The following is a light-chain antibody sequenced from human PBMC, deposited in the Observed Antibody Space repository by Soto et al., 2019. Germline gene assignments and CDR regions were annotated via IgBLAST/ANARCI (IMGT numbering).Light chain of an antibody. Sequence: QSALTQPASVSGSPGQSITISCTGTSSDVGRFNFVSWFQQHPGKAPKLLIYEVTKRPSGVSNRFSGSKSGNTASLTISGLQTEDEADYYCSSYTTRRTYVFGTGTKLTVL. CDR2: EVT. CDR3: SSYTTRRTYV. CDR1: SSDVGRFNF. V-gene: IGLV2-14*01. J-gene: IGLJ1*01.